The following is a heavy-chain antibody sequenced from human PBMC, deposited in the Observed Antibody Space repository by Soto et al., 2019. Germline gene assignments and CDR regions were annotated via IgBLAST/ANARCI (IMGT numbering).Heavy chain of an antibody. D-gene: IGHD3-10*01. J-gene: IGHJ6*02. V-gene: IGHV4-39*01. CDR2: IYYSGST. Sequence: PSETLSLTCTVSGDSISSSSYYWGWIRQPPGKGLEWIGSIYYSGSTYYNPSLKSRVTISVDTSKNQFSLKLSSVTAADTAVYYCARSGYYYYYYGMGVWGQGTTVTGSS. CDR3: ARSGYYYYYYGMGV. CDR1: GDSISSSSYY.